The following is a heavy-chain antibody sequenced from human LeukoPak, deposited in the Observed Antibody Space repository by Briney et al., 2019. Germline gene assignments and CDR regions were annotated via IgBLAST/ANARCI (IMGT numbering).Heavy chain of an antibody. CDR3: AQSESVSRSDY. V-gene: IGHV4-34*01. CDR1: GGSFSGYY. Sequence: PSETLSLTCAVYGGSFSGYYWSWIRQPPGKGLEWIGSIYHSGRTYYNPSLKSRVTISVDTSKSQFSLKLSSVTAADTAVYYCAQSESVSRSDYWGQGTLVTVSS. J-gene: IGHJ4*02. D-gene: IGHD1-14*01. CDR2: IYHSGRT.